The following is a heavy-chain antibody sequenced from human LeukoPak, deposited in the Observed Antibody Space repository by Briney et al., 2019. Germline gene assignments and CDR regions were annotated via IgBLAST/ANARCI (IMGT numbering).Heavy chain of an antibody. D-gene: IGHD6-19*01. J-gene: IGHJ1*01. V-gene: IGHV3-48*03. CDR3: SGGSGWTSEF. CDR1: GLPFSIYE. CDR2: ISSSGSTI. Sequence: GGSLRLSCAASGLPFSIYEMNRVRQAPGEGLEWVSYISSSGSTIYYADSVKGRFTISRDNAKNSLYLQMNSLRAADTAVYYCSGGSGWTSEFWGQGTLATVPS.